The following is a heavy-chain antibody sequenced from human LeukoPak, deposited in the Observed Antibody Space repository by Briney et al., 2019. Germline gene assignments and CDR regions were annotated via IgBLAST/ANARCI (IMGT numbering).Heavy chain of an antibody. CDR1: GFTFGSYA. CDR3: ARADYGDYTDY. J-gene: IGHJ4*02. CDR2: ISYDGSNK. V-gene: IGHV3-30-3*01. D-gene: IGHD4-17*01. Sequence: TGGSLRLSCAASGFTFGSYAMHWVRQAPGKGLEWVAVISYDGSNKYYADSVKGRFTISRDNSKNTLYLQMNSLRAEDTAVYYCARADYGDYTDYWGQGTLVTVSS.